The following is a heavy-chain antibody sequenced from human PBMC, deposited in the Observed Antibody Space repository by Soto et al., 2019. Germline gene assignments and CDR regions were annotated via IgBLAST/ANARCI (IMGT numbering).Heavy chain of an antibody. V-gene: IGHV4-31*03. CDR1: GGSISTGGYY. CDR3: ARSVFP. Sequence: PSETLSLTCTVSGGSISTGGYYWNWIRQHPGKGLEWIGYFYYSGSTYCNPSLKSRVTISVNTSKNQFSLKLSSVTAAATAVYSCARSVFPWAQETLLTVSS. CDR2: FYYSGST. J-gene: IGHJ5*02.